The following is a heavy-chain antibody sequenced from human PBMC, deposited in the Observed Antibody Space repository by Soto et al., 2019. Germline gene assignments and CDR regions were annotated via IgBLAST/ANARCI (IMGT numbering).Heavy chain of an antibody. J-gene: IGHJ4*02. V-gene: IGHV4-4*02. D-gene: IGHD6-13*01. CDR2: VYRTGST. Sequence: QVQLQESGPGLVKPSGTLSLTCAVSGGSISTSNWWSWVRQPPGKGLEWIGEVYRTGSTNYNPSLESRLTISVDKSKSQSSLKLTSVTAADTAVYYCARARATIAAAAIFDCWGQGTLVTVS. CDR1: GGSISTSNW. CDR3: ARARATIAAAAIFDC.